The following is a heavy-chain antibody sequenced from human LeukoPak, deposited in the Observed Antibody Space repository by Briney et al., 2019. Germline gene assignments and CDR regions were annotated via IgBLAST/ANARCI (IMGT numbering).Heavy chain of an antibody. D-gene: IGHD2/OR15-2a*01. Sequence: PSETLSLTCTVSGDSISRSNLHWGWIRQAPGKGLEWIGSVFHTGSTYYNPSLKSRVTISVDSSMNKFSLKMRSVTAADTAFYYCARDLYDSTTQHHPPHFDSWGQGTLVTVSS. CDR2: VFHTGST. CDR1: GDSISRSNLH. J-gene: IGHJ4*02. V-gene: IGHV4-39*07. CDR3: ARDLYDSTTQHHPPHFDS.